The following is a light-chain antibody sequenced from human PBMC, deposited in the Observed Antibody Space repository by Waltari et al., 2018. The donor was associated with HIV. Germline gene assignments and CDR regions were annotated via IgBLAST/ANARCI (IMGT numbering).Light chain of an antibody. V-gene: IGLV2-14*01. CDR3: SSYTSSNTVV. CDR1: SSDVGGYNY. CDR2: AAT. Sequence: QSALTQPASVSGSPGQSITISCTGTSSDVGGYNYVSWYQQHPGKAPKDMIYAATNPPAGVSNRFSGSKSGNTASLTISGLQAEDEADYYCSSYTSSNTVVFGGGTKLTVL. J-gene: IGLJ2*01.